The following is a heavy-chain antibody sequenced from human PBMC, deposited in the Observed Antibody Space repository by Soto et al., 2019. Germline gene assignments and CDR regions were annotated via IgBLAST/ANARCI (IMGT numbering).Heavy chain of an antibody. D-gene: IGHD3-10*01. CDR1: GGSISSYY. Sequence: SETLSLTCTVSGGSISSYYWSWIRQPPGKGLEWIGYIYYSGSTNYNPSLKSRVTISVDTSKNQFSLKLSSVTAADTAVYYCARWGTLQYGSASYRHYYGMDVWGQGTTVTVSS. V-gene: IGHV4-59*01. CDR2: IYYSGST. J-gene: IGHJ6*02. CDR3: ARWGTLQYGSASYRHYYGMDV.